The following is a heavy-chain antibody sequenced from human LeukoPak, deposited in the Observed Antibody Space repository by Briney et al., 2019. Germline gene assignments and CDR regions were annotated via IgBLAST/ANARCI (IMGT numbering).Heavy chain of an antibody. CDR1: GGTFSSYA. CDR2: IIPIFGTA. J-gene: IGHJ4*02. Sequence: SVKVSCTASGGTFSSYAISWVRQAPGQGLEWMGGIIPIFGTANYAQKFQGRVTITTDESTSTAYMELSSLRSEDTAVYYCARDSEVEMATILFDYWGQGTLVTVSS. V-gene: IGHV1-69*05. CDR3: ARDSEVEMATILFDY. D-gene: IGHD5-24*01.